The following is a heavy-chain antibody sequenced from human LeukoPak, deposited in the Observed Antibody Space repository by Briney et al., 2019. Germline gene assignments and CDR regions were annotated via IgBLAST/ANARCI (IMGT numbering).Heavy chain of an antibody. J-gene: IGHJ4*02. V-gene: IGHV1-18*01. D-gene: IGHD3-22*01. CDR1: GYTFTSYG. Sequence: ASVKVSCKASGYTFTSYGISWVRQAPGQGLEWMGWISAYNGNTNYAQKLQGRVTMTTDTSTSTAYMELRSLRSDDTAVYYCARVGDYYDSSGAFDYWGQGTLVTVPS. CDR2: ISAYNGNT. CDR3: ARVGDYYDSSGAFDY.